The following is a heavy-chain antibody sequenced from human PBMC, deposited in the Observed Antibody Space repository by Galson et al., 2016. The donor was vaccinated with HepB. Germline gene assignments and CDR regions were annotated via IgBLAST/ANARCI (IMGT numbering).Heavy chain of an antibody. V-gene: IGHV3-33*06. J-gene: IGHJ6*02. Sequence: SLRLSCAASGFAFRNNGFHWVRQAPGKGLEWVAVIWYDGSLTYYADSVSGRFTVSRNNSKNTLYLQMNSLRAEDTAVYYCAKAPRRYNYGSPPFNYYYYGMDGWCQGTTVTVSS. CDR1: GFAFRNNG. CDR3: AKAPRRYNYGSPPFNYYYYGMDG. D-gene: IGHD5-18*01. CDR2: IWYDGSLT.